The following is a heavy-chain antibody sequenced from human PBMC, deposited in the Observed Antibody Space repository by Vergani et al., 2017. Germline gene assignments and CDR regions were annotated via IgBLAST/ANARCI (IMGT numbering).Heavy chain of an antibody. CDR3: ARWGSSGSYPY. J-gene: IGHJ4*02. CDR2: ISGSGGST. Sequence: EVQLVESGGGLVQPGGSLRLSCAASGFTFSSYAMSWVRQAPGKGLEWVSAISGSGGSTYYADSVKGRFTISRDNAKNSLYLQMNSLRAEDTAVYYCARWGSSGSYPYWGQGTLVTVSS. V-gene: IGHV3-23*04. CDR1: GFTFSSYA. D-gene: IGHD1-26*01.